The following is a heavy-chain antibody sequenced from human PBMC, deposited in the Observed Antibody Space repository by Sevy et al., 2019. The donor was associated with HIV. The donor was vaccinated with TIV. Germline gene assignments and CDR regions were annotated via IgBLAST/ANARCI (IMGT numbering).Heavy chain of an antibody. CDR1: GFTFNTHA. Sequence: GGSLRLSCAASGFTFNTHAMHWVRQAPGKGLEWVALISYGGITKYYADSVKGRLTISRDNSKNTLSLQMNSLRVEDTAVYYCAREGGYTSAWSPGNHWGQGTLVTVSS. J-gene: IGHJ4*02. CDR2: ISYGGITK. D-gene: IGHD6-19*01. V-gene: IGHV3-30*04. CDR3: AREGGYTSAWSPGNH.